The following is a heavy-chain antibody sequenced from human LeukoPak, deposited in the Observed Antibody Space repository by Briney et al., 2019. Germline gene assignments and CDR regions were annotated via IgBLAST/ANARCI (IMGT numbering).Heavy chain of an antibody. Sequence: GGSLRLSCAASGFTFSSYAMSRVRQAPGKGLEWVSAISGSGGSTYYADSVKGRFTISRDNSKNTLYLQMNSLKTEDTAVYYCTRAVWENYYDSSGSYAFDIWGQGTMVTVSS. CDR3: TRAVWENYYDSSGSYAFDI. CDR2: ISGSGGST. J-gene: IGHJ3*02. D-gene: IGHD3-22*01. CDR1: GFTFSSYA. V-gene: IGHV3-23*01.